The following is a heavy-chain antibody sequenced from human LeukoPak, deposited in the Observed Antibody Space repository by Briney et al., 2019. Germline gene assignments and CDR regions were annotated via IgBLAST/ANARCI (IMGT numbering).Heavy chain of an antibody. Sequence: GSLKLSCAASGFSFSDYYMSWIRQAPGKGLEWVSYISGSSSDTSYADSVKGRFTISRDNAKNSLYLQMNSLRAEDTAVYYCARLARMPEYWGQGTLVTVSS. J-gene: IGHJ4*02. V-gene: IGHV3-11*06. D-gene: IGHD2-2*01. CDR1: GFSFSDYY. CDR2: ISGSSSDT. CDR3: ARLARMPEY.